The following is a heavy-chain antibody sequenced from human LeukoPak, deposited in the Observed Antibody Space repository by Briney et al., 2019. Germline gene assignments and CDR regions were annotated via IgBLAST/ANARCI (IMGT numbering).Heavy chain of an antibody. D-gene: IGHD3-16*01. CDR3: ARAPPGVWVPRGEYNWFDP. CDR2: DYHSET. CDR1: GYSISSGYY. V-gene: IGHV4-38-2*02. Sequence: SETLSLTCTVSGYSISSGYYWGWLRQPPAKGLEWIGTDYHSETYYNPSLKSRVTISADTSKGQFSLKLSSVTAADTAVYYCARAPPGVWVPRGEYNWFDPWGQGTLVTVSS. J-gene: IGHJ5*02.